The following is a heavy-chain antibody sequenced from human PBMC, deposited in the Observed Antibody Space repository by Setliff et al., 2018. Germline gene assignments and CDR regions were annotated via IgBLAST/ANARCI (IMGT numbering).Heavy chain of an antibody. CDR1: GDPFNAYG. Sequence: WASVKVSCKASGDPFNAYGVSWVRQAPGQGLEWMGAIIPVLGMTDYAQKFQGRLTITADQSTTTVYMELSSLRFDDTAIYYCARGPSPTVTPSRLIYFYHMDVWGTGTTVTVSS. D-gene: IGHD4-17*01. J-gene: IGHJ6*03. CDR3: ARGPSPTVTPSRLIYFYHMDV. V-gene: IGHV1-69*10. CDR2: IIPVLGMT.